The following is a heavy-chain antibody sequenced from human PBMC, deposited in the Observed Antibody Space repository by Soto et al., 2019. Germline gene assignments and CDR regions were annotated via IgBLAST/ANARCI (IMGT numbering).Heavy chain of an antibody. J-gene: IGHJ4*02. CDR1: GDSVTSHY. D-gene: IGHD3-10*01. Sequence: SETLSLTCSFSGDSVTSHYLTWIRQSPEKGLEWIGYMHYTGFSHYNPSLKSRLTISVDRSKNQFTLKLTSVTVADTAIYYCARGGRGGSRPTNSWGQGTPVTVSS. CDR2: MHYTGFS. CDR3: ARGGRGGSRPTNS. V-gene: IGHV4-59*02.